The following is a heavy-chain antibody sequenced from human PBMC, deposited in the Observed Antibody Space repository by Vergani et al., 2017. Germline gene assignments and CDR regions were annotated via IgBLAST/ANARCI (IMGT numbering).Heavy chain of an antibody. Sequence: EVQLLESGGGLVQPGGSLRLSCAASGFTFSSYAMSWVRQAPGKGLEWVSAISGSGGSTYYADSVKGRITISRDNSKNTLYLQMNSLRAEDTAVYYCAKDRNRFGDGEYFDYWGQGTLVTVSS. J-gene: IGHJ4*02. CDR2: ISGSGGST. CDR3: AKDRNRFGDGEYFDY. D-gene: IGHD3-16*01. CDR1: GFTFSSYA. V-gene: IGHV3-23*01.